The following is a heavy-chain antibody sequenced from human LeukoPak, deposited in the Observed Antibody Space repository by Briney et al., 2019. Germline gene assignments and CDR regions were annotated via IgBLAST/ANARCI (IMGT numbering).Heavy chain of an antibody. J-gene: IGHJ4*02. CDR2: ISYDGSNK. D-gene: IGHD6-13*01. Sequence: GGSLRLSCAASGFTFSSYAMHWVRQAPGKGLEWVAVISYDGSNKYYADSVKGRFTISRDNSKNTLYLQMNSLRAEDTAVYYCAKRSSPSIAAADPFDYWGQGTLVTVSS. V-gene: IGHV3-30*04. CDR3: AKRSSPSIAAADPFDY. CDR1: GFTFSSYA.